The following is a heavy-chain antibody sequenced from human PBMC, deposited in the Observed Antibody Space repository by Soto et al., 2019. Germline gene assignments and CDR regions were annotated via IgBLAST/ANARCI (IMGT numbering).Heavy chain of an antibody. Sequence: QVQLVQSGAEVKKHGASVKVSCKASGYTFTSYGISWVRQAPAQGLEWMGWISAYNGNTNKEQKLQGRVTMTTDTSTSTAYMDLRSMRSDDTAVYYCKSAGKGSWFDPWGQGTLVTVSS. D-gene: IGHD6-13*01. CDR3: KSAGKGSWFDP. CDR1: GYTFTSYG. J-gene: IGHJ5*02. V-gene: IGHV1-18*01. CDR2: ISAYNGNT.